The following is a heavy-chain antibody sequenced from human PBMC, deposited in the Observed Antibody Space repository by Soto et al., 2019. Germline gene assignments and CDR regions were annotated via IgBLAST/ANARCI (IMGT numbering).Heavy chain of an antibody. V-gene: IGHV4-59*01. CDR2: IHDSGRS. J-gene: IGHJ4*02. CDR1: SDSITNYY. CDR3: ARVGGTRGWY. Sequence: QVQLQESGPGLVKPSETLSLTCTVSSDSITNYYWSWIRQSPGKGLEWIGYIHDSGRSNYNPSLKSRVKISVATAKKQFSLNLSSGTAADPAVYYCARVGGTRGWYWGQGTLVTVSS. D-gene: IGHD2-15*01.